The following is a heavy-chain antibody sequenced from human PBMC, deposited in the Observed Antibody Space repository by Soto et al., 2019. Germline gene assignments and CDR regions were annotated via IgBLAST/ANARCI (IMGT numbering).Heavy chain of an antibody. Sequence: GESLKISCKGSGYSFSTYWIAWVRQMPGKGLEWMGIIYPGDSDTRYSLSLQRQVTISADKSITTSYLQWSILKASDTGIYYCARRPHEGGTMDVWGQGTTVTVSS. CDR1: GYSFSTYW. CDR2: IYPGDSDT. CDR3: ARRPHEGGTMDV. D-gene: IGHD3-16*01. V-gene: IGHV5-51*01. J-gene: IGHJ6*02.